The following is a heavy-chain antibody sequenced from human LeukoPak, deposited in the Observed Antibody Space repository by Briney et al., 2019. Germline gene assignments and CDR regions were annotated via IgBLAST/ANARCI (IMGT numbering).Heavy chain of an antibody. CDR1: GLTFSSYA. Sequence: GGSLRLSCAASGLTFSSYAMHWVRQAPGKGLEWVAVISYDGSNKYYADSVKGRLTISRDNSKNTLYLQMNSLRAEDTAVYYCARDPSGYPRLYYYYGMDVWGQGTTVTVSS. D-gene: IGHD3-22*01. CDR3: ARDPSGYPRLYYYYGMDV. CDR2: ISYDGSNK. J-gene: IGHJ6*02. V-gene: IGHV3-30-3*01.